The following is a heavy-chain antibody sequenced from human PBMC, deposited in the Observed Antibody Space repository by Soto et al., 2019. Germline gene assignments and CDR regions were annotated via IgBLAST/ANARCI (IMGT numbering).Heavy chain of an antibody. CDR3: ARDLPPDAFDV. J-gene: IGHJ3*01. Sequence: PGGSLRLSCAASGFTFSSYSMNWVRQAPGKGLEWVSSISSSNSYIYYADSVKGRFTISRDNAKNSLYLQMNSLRAEDTAVYYCARDLPPDAFDVWGQGTMVTVSS. CDR1: GFTFSSYS. V-gene: IGHV3-21*01. CDR2: ISSSNSYI.